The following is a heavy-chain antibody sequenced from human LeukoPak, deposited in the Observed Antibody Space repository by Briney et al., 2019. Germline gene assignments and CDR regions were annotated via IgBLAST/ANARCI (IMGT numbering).Heavy chain of an antibody. D-gene: IGHD6-19*01. J-gene: IGHJ4*02. CDR1: GFTFSSYS. V-gene: IGHV3-21*01. Sequence: GGSLTLSCAVSGFTFSSYSMSWVRQAPGKGLEWVSSISNSGTYKYYADSVKGRFTISRDNAKNSLYLQMNSLRAEDTAVYYCAKGKDSVAGATNDYWGQGTLVTVSS. CDR3: AKGKDSVAGATNDY. CDR2: ISNSGTYK.